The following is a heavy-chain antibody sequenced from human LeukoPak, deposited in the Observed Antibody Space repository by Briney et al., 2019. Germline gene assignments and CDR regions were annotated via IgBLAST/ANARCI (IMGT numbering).Heavy chain of an antibody. V-gene: IGHV4-39*01. CDR3: ARHTQDYGDLDYFDY. D-gene: IGHD4-17*01. CDR2: IYYSGST. J-gene: IGHJ4*02. CDR1: GGSISSSSYY. Sequence: PSETLSLTCTASGGSISSSSYYWGWIRQPPGKGLEWIGSIYYSGSTYYNPSLKSRVTISVDTSKNQFSLKLSSVTAADTAVYYCARHTQDYGDLDYFDYWGQGTLVTVSS.